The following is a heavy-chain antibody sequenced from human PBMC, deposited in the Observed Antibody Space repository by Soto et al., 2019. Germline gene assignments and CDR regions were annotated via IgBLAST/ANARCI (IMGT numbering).Heavy chain of an antibody. CDR3: ATTSSVLVYYYYGMDV. CDR2: FDPEDGET. J-gene: IGHJ6*02. V-gene: IGHV1-24*01. D-gene: IGHD3-22*01. CDR1: GYTLTELS. Sequence: ASVKVSCKVSGYTLTELSRHWVRQAPGKGLEWMGGFDPEDGETIYAQKFQGRVTMTEDTSTDTAYMELSSLRSEDTAVYYCATTSSVLVYYYYGMDVWGQGTTVTVSS.